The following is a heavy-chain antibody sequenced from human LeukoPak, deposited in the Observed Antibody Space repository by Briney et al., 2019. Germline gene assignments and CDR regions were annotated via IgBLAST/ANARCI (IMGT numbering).Heavy chain of an antibody. J-gene: IGHJ4*02. CDR1: GNSFTSYW. CDR2: IYPGDSDT. CDR3: ARLRSHYFDY. Sequence: PGESLKISCQGSGNSFTSYWIGLVRQMPGKGLEWMGIIYPGDSDTRYSPSFQGQVTISADKSISTAYLQWSSLKASDTAMYYCARLRSHYFDYWGQGTLVTVSS. V-gene: IGHV5-51*01.